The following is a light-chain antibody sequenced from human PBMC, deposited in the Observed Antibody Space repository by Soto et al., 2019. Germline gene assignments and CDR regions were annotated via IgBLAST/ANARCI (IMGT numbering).Light chain of an antibody. CDR3: CSYAGSNNVV. CDR1: SSDVGSYNL. CDR2: EGS. V-gene: IGLV2-23*01. J-gene: IGLJ2*01. Sequence: QSVLTQPASVSGSPGQSITISCTGTSSDVGSYNLVSWYQQHPGKAPKLMIYEGSKRPSGVSNRFSSSKSGNTASLTISGLQAEDEADYYCCSYAGSNNVVFGGGTKLTVL.